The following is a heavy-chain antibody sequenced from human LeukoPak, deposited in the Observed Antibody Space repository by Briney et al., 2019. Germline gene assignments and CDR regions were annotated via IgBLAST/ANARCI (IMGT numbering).Heavy chain of an antibody. CDR1: GFIFSKYW. CDR3: ARCGVTAVSGTNYYYYMDV. CDR2: IQQDGSEK. J-gene: IGHJ6*03. Sequence: GGSLRLSCAASGFIFSKYWMTWVRQAPGKGLEWVANIQQDGSEKYYVDSVEGRFTISRDNAKNSVYLQMNSLRAEDAAVYYCARCGVTAVSGTNYYYYMDVWGRGTAVTASS. V-gene: IGHV3-7*01. D-gene: IGHD5-18*01.